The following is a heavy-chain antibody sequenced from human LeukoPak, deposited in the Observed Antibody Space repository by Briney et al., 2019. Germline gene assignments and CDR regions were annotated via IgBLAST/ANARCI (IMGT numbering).Heavy chain of an antibody. V-gene: IGHV3-33*08. J-gene: IGHJ6*02. Sequence: PGGSLRLSCAASGFTFSSYGMHWVRQAPGKGLEWVAVIWYDGSNKYYADSVKGRFTISRDNSKNTLYLQMNSLRAEDTAVYYCARDHLVVPAAIDYYYYYGMDVWGQGTTVTVSS. D-gene: IGHD2-2*01. CDR3: ARDHLVVPAAIDYYYYYGMDV. CDR1: GFTFSSYG. CDR2: IWYDGSNK.